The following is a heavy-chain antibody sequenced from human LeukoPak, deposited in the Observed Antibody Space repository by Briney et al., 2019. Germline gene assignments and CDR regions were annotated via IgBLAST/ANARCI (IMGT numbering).Heavy chain of an antibody. V-gene: IGHV1-69*08. Sequence: ASVKVSCKTSGGTLNSHIFTWVRQAPGQGLEWMGRITPIIDSAKYAQRFQGRVTITADKSTATVYMELSSLRTEDTAVYYCARVNLRGSKYNWFDPWGQGTLVTVSS. J-gene: IGHJ5*02. CDR2: ITPIIDSA. CDR3: ARVNLRGSKYNWFDP. CDR1: GGTLNSHI. D-gene: IGHD1-26*01.